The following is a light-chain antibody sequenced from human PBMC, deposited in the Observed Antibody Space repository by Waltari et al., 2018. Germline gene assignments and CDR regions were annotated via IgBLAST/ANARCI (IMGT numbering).Light chain of an antibody. J-gene: IGKJ2*01. Sequence: DIQMTQSPSSLSASVGDRVTITCRASQSISSYLNWYQQKPGKPPKLLIYAASSLQSGVPSRFSGSGSGTYFTLTISSLQPEDFATYYCQQSYSTQYTFGQGTKLEIK. CDR2: AAS. CDR1: QSISSY. CDR3: QQSYSTQYT. V-gene: IGKV1-39*01.